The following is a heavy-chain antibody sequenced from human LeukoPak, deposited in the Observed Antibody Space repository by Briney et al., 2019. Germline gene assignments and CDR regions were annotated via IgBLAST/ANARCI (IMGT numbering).Heavy chain of an antibody. V-gene: IGHV1-69*04. J-gene: IGHJ3*02. Sequence: ASVKVSCKASGGTFSSYAISWVRQAPGQGLEWMGRIIPILGIANYAQKFQGRVTITADKSTSTAYMELRSLRSDDTAVYYCARKIAVAGLFAFDIWGQGTMVTVSS. CDR2: IIPILGIA. D-gene: IGHD6-19*01. CDR1: GGTFSSYA. CDR3: ARKIAVAGLFAFDI.